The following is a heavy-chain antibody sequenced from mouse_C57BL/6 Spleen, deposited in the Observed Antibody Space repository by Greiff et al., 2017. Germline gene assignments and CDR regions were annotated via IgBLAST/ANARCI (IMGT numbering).Heavy chain of an antibody. Sequence: VQLQQSGAELVRPGTSVKVSCKASGYAFTNYLIEWVKQRPGQGLEWIGVINPGSGGTNYNEKFKGKATLTADKSSSTAYMQLSSLTSDDSAVYFCSRAPKDSYFDYWGQGTTLTVSS. V-gene: IGHV1-54*01. CDR1: GYAFTNYL. J-gene: IGHJ2*01. CDR3: SRAPKDSYFDY. CDR2: INPGSGGT.